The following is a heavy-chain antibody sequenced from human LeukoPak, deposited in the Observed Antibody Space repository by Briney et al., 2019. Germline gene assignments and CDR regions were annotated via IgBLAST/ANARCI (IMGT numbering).Heavy chain of an antibody. CDR1: GFTFSNAW. J-gene: IGHJ4*02. CDR3: TTRSSSYDSSGYYSS. CDR2: IKSKTDGGTT. D-gene: IGHD3-22*01. Sequence: GGSLRLSCAASGFTFSNAWMSWVRQAPGKGLEWVCRIKSKTDGGTTDYAAPVKGRFTISRDDSKNTLYLQMNSLKTEDTAVYYCTTRSSSYDSSGYYSSWGQGTLVTVSS. V-gene: IGHV3-15*01.